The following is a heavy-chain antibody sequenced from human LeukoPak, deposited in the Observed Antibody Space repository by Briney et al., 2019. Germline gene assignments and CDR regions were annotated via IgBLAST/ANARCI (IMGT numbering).Heavy chain of an antibody. CDR1: GFTFSSYN. V-gene: IGHV3-48*04. CDR3: ARDRRWIPDY. J-gene: IGHJ4*02. CDR2: INNSSSTI. D-gene: IGHD4-23*01. Sequence: GGSLRLSCVASGFTFSSYNMNWVRQAPGKGLEWVSYINNSSSTIYYADSVKGRFTISRDNAKNSLYLQMNSLRAEDTAVYYCARDRRWIPDYWGQGTLVTVSS.